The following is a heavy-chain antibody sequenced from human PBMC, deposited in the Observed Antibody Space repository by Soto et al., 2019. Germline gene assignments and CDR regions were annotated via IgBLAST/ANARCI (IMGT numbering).Heavy chain of an antibody. Sequence: SETLSLTCAVSGYSISSGYYWGWIRQPPGKGLEWIGSIYHSGSTYYNPSLKSRVTISVDTSKNQFSLKLSSVTAADTAVYYCARDRGWGNAGYWGQGTLVTVS. CDR2: IYHSGST. CDR3: ARDRGWGNAGY. CDR1: GYSISSGYY. J-gene: IGHJ4*02. V-gene: IGHV4-38-2*02. D-gene: IGHD1-26*01.